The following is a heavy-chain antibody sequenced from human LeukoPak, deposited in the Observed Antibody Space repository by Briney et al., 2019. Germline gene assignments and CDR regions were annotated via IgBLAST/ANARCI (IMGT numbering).Heavy chain of an antibody. CDR1: GGSFRGYY. J-gene: IGHJ4*02. D-gene: IGHD3-22*01. V-gene: IGHV4-34*01. CDR3: ARALARYYYDSSGYPDY. Sequence: SETLSLTCAVYGGSFRGYYWSWLRQPPGEGLEWLGEIYHSGSTNYNPSLKSRVTISVDTSKNQFSLKLSSVTAADTAVYYCARALARYYYDSSGYPDYWGQGTLVTVSS. CDR2: IYHSGST.